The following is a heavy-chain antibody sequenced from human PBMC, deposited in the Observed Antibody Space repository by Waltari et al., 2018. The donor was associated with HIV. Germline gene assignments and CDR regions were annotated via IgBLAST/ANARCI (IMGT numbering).Heavy chain of an antibody. D-gene: IGHD2-2*01. CDR1: GGTFSSYA. CDR3: ARDSRPDQEYQLLALVDYYGMDV. V-gene: IGHV1-69*01. CDR2: IIPIFGTA. J-gene: IGHJ6*02. Sequence: QVQLVQSGAEVKKPGSSVTVSCKASGGTFSSYAISWVRQAPGQGLEWMGGIIPIFGTANYAQKFQGRVTITADESTSTAYMELSSLRSEDTAVYYCARDSRPDQEYQLLALVDYYGMDVWGQGTTVTVSS.